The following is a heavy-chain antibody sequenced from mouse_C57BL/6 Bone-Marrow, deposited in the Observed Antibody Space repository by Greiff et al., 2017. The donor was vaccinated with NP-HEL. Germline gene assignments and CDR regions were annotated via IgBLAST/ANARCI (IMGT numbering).Heavy chain of an antibody. Sequence: VQLQQSGAELMKPGASVKLSCKATGYTFTGYWIEWVKQRPGHGLEWIGEILPGGGSTNYNEKFKGKATFTADTSSNTAYMQLSSLTTEDSAIYYCAREGNGNYVAYWGQGTLVTVSA. CDR1: GYTFTGYW. V-gene: IGHV1-9*01. J-gene: IGHJ3*01. D-gene: IGHD2-1*01. CDR2: ILPGGGST. CDR3: AREGNGNYVAY.